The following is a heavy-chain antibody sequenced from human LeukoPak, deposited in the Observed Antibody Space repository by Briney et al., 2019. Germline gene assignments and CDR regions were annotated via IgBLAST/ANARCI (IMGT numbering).Heavy chain of an antibody. V-gene: IGHV3-7*01. D-gene: IGHD6-19*01. CDR3: AREEQWLVLTSAFDI. J-gene: IGHJ3*02. CDR2: INQDGSEK. CDR1: EFTFRTYW. Sequence: GGSLRLSCAASEFTFRTYWMSWVRQAPGKGLEWVANINQDGSEKNHVDSVKGRFTISRDNAKNSMYLQMYSLRAEDTAVYYCAREEQWLVLTSAFDIWGQGTMVTVSS.